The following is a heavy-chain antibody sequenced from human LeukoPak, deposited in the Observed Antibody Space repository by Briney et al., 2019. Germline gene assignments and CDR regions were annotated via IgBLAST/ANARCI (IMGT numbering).Heavy chain of an antibody. CDR3: AREDYYDSSGYYYVDAFDI. CDR1: GYSISSGYY. J-gene: IGHJ3*02. D-gene: IGHD3-22*01. Sequence: SSETLSLTCTVSGYSISSGYYWTWIRQPPGKGLEWIGGIYHSGSTYNNPSLKSRVTISVDTSKNQFSLKLSSVTAADTAVYYCAREDYYDSSGYYYVDAFDIWGQGTMVTVSS. V-gene: IGHV4-38-2*02. CDR2: IYHSGST.